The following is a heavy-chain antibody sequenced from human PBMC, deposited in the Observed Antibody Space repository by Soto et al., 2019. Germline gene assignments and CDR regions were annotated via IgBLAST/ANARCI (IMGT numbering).Heavy chain of an antibody. V-gene: IGHV3-21*01. CDR2: ISSSSYI. Sequence: EVQLVESGGGLVKPGGSLRLSCAASGFTFSSYSMNWVRQAPGKGLEWVSSISSSSYIYYADSVKGRFTISRDNAKNSLYLQMNSLRAEDTAVYYCARDRCSGGSCYHPFDYWGQGTLVTVSS. CDR3: ARDRCSGGSCYHPFDY. J-gene: IGHJ4*02. CDR1: GFTFSSYS. D-gene: IGHD2-15*01.